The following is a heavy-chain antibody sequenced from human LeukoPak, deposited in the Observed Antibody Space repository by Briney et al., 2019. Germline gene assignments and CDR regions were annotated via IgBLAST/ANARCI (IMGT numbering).Heavy chain of an antibody. V-gene: IGHV3-21*01. Sequence: GGSLRLSCAASGFTFSSYSMNWVRQAPGKGLEWVSSISSSSSYIYYADSVKGRFTISRDNAKNSLYLQTNSLRAEDTAVYYCAREFVAVRRGYYYGMDVWGQGTTVTVSS. CDR3: AREFVAVRRGYYYGMDV. CDR2: ISSSSSYI. J-gene: IGHJ6*02. CDR1: GFTFSSYS. D-gene: IGHD6-6*01.